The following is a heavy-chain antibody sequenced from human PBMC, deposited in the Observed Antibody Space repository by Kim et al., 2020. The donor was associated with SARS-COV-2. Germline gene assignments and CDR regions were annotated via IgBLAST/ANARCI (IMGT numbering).Heavy chain of an antibody. Sequence: GESLKISCKGSGYSFTSYWIGWVRQMPGKGLEWMGIIYPGDSDTRYSPSFQGQVTISADKSISTAYLQWSSLKASDTAMYYCARQGWFGELFRRVRDIPGGFDPWGQGTLVTVSS. CDR2: IYPGDSDT. J-gene: IGHJ5*02. V-gene: IGHV5-51*01. CDR1: GYSFTSYW. CDR3: ARQGWFGELFRRVRDIPGGFDP. D-gene: IGHD3-10*01.